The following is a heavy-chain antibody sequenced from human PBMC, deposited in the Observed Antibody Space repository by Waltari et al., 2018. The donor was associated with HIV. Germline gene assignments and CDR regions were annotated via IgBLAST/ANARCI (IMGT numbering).Heavy chain of an antibody. D-gene: IGHD1-26*01. CDR2: INPNGGGT. J-gene: IGHJ4*02. CDR3: ARQNSGKYWAYFDY. CDR1: GHTFTDYY. V-gene: IGHV1-2*02. Sequence: QVQLVHSGAEVKKPGASVRVSCKASGHTFTDYYMHWVRQAPGQGLEWMGWINPNGGGTKYAQNFQDRVIMTRDTSIRTFYMELSGLSSDDTAVYYCARQNSGKYWAYFDYWGQGTLVAVSS.